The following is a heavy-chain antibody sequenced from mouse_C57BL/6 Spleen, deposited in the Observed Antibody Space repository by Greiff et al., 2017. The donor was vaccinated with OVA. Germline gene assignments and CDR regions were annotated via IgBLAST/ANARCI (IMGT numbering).Heavy chain of an antibody. D-gene: IGHD1-1*01. J-gene: IGHJ1*03. CDR2: ISYDGSN. Sequence: VQLKESGPGLVKPSQSLSLTCSVTGYSITSGYYWNWIRQFPGNKLEWMGYISYDGSNNYNPSLKNRISITRDTSKNQFFLKLNSVTTEDTATYYCARQDLIYYYGRGYFDVWGTGTTVTVSS. CDR1: GYSITSGYY. CDR3: ARQDLIYYYGRGYFDV. V-gene: IGHV3-6*01.